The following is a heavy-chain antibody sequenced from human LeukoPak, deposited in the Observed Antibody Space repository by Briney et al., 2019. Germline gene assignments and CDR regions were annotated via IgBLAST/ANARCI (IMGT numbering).Heavy chain of an antibody. D-gene: IGHD5-18*01. J-gene: IGHJ4*02. CDR3: AREDRYSYGYPYYFDY. V-gene: IGHV4-4*07. CDR1: GGSISSYY. CDR2: IYTSGST. Sequence: PSETLSLTCTVSGGSISSYYWSWIRQPAGKGLEWIGRIYTSGSTNYNPSLKSRVTMSVDTSKNQFSLKLSSVTAADTAVYYCAREDRYSYGYPYYFDYWGQGTLVTVSS.